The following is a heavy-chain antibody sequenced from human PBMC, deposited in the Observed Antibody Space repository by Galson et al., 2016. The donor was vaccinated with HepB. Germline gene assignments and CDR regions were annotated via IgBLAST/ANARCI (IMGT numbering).Heavy chain of an antibody. J-gene: IGHJ4*02. CDR3: ARYLSRYSSSWFLVPGRNYFDY. CDR2: ISSSFNYI. Sequence: SLRLSCAASGFTFSGYTMNWVRQAPGKGLEWVSSISSSFNYIYYADSVKGRFTISIENAKNLLYLQMNSLRAADTALYYCARYLSRYSSSWFLVPGRNYFDYWGQGTLVTVSS. CDR1: GFTFSGYT. V-gene: IGHV3-21*01. D-gene: IGHD6-13*01.